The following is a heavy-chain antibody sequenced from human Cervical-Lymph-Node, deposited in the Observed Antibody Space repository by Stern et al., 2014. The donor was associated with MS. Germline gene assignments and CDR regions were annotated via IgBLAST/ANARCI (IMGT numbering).Heavy chain of an antibody. CDR3: ARSNYCSGGSCYYYYGMDV. Sequence: QVQLAQSVAEVKKPGASAKASCKASGYTFTGYYMHWVRQAPGQGLEWMGLINPNRGGTNYAQKFQGSVTMSRETSISTAYMELSRLRSDDTAVYYCARSNYCSGGSCYYYYGMDVWGQGTTVTVSS. D-gene: IGHD2-15*01. CDR1: GYTFTGYY. V-gene: IGHV1-2*06. CDR2: INPNRGGT. J-gene: IGHJ6*02.